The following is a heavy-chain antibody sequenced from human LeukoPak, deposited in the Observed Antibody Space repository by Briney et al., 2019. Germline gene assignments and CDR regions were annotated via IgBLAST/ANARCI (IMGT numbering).Heavy chain of an antibody. V-gene: IGHV3-30*19. CDR1: GFPFSSYG. CDR2: ISYDGSNK. CDR3: ARDIGSSGWLGYYYYGMDV. J-gene: IGHJ6*02. D-gene: IGHD6-19*01. Sequence: GGSLRLSCVASGFPFSSYGMHWVRQAPGKGLEWVAVISYDGSNKYYADSVKGRFTISRDNSKNTLYLQMNSLRAEDTAVYYCARDIGSSGWLGYYYYGMDVWGQGTTVTVSS.